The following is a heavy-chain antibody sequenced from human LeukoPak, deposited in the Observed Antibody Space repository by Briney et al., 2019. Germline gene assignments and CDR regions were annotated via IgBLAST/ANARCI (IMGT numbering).Heavy chain of an antibody. J-gene: IGHJ4*02. CDR2: ISSDGSST. CDR3: ARGRPGNYFDY. D-gene: IGHD1-26*01. V-gene: IGHV3-74*01. CDR1: GFTFSSNW. Sequence: GGSLRLSCAASGFTFSSNWMYWARQAPGKGLVWVSYISSDGSSTNYADSVKGRFTISRDNAKNTLYVQMNSLRADDTAVYYCARGRPGNYFDYWGQGTLVTVSS.